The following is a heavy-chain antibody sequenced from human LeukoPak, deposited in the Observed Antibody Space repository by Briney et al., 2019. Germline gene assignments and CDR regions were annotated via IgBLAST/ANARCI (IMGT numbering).Heavy chain of an antibody. J-gene: IGHJ4*02. D-gene: IGHD6-13*01. Sequence: ASVKVSCKASGYTFTGYYMHWVRQAPGQGLEWMGWINPNSGGTNYAQKFQGRVTMTRDTSISTAYMELSRLRSDDTAVYYCARSPRTTMYSSSPIDYWGQGTLVTVSS. V-gene: IGHV1-2*02. CDR1: GYTFTGYY. CDR3: ARSPRTTMYSSSPIDY. CDR2: INPNSGGT.